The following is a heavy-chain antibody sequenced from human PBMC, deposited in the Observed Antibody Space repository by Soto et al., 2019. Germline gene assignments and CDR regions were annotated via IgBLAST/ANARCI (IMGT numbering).Heavy chain of an antibody. Sequence: EXSVKVSCKASGCTFTRYAMHWVRQAPGQRLEWMGWIXAGNGXTQYSQKFQGXXTIPRDTXXSTDYMELSSLRSEDTAVYYCARYHPPWSGNDYWGQGTLVTVSS. CDR1: GCTFTRYA. CDR2: IXAGNGXT. V-gene: IGHV1-3*01. D-gene: IGHD3-3*01. CDR3: ARYHPPWSGNDY. J-gene: IGHJ4*02.